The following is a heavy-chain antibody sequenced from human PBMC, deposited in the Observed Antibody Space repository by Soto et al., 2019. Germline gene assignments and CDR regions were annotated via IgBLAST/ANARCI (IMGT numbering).Heavy chain of an antibody. D-gene: IGHD2-8*02. V-gene: IGHV4-59*01. CDR3: ARGGDPTAGGTGAFDI. CDR1: GGSISATY. J-gene: IGHJ3*02. Sequence: PSETLSLTCTVTGGSISATYWSWVRQPPGEELEWIGYIHFSGTSIYNPSLRSRITISGDTSKNQLSLKVASVIAADTAVFYCARGGDPTAGGTGAFDIWGQGRMVTVSS. CDR2: IHFSGTS.